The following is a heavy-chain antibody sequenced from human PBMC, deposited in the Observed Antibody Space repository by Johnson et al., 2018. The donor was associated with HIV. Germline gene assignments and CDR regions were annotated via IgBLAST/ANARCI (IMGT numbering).Heavy chain of an antibody. J-gene: IGHJ3*02. CDR2: IKQDGSEK. D-gene: IGHD7-27*01. CDR1: GFTFSSYA. Sequence: VQLVESGGGVVRPGGSLRLSCAASGFTFSSYAMSWVRQAPGKGLEWVANIKQDGSEKYYVDSVKGRFTISRDNAKNSLYLQMNSLRAEDTAVYYCARDLLGMDDAFDIWGQGTMVTVSS. CDR3: ARDLLGMDDAFDI. V-gene: IGHV3-7*01.